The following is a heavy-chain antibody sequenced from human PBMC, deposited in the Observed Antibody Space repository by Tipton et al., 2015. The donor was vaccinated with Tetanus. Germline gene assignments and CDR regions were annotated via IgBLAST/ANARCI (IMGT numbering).Heavy chain of an antibody. V-gene: IGHV4-39*01. CDR3: ARGLMYISSSYDWFDP. J-gene: IGHJ5*02. CDR2: IYYSGST. D-gene: IGHD6-6*01. Sequence: GLVKPSETLSLTCTVSGGSISSSSYYWGWIRQPPGKGLEWIGSIYYSGSTYYNPSLKSRVTISVDTSKNQFSLKLSSVTAADTSVYYCARGLMYISSSYDWFDPWGQGTLVTVSS. CDR1: GGSISSSSYY.